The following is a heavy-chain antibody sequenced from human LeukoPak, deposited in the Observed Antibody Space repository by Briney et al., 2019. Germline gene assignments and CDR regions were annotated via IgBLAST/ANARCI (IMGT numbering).Heavy chain of an antibody. V-gene: IGHV3-64D*06. J-gene: IGHJ4*02. CDR1: GLTFSSYA. CDR2: ISSNGGST. CDR3: VKGYYYASGSYYFDY. D-gene: IGHD3-10*01. Sequence: GSLRLSCSASGLTFSSYALHWVRQAPGKGLEYVSTISSNGGSTYYADSVKGRLTISRDNSKNTLYLQMSSLRAEDTAVYFCVKGYYYASGSYYFDYWGQGTLVTVSS.